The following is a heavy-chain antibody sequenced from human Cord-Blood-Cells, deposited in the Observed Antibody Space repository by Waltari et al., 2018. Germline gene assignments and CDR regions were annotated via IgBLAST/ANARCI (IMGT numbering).Heavy chain of an antibody. D-gene: IGHD6-19*01. CDR1: GYTFNSYG. CDR3: AREFGIAVAGGQGRFDP. J-gene: IGHJ5*02. V-gene: IGHV1-18*01. Sequence: QVQLVQSGAEVKKPGASVKVSCKASGYTFNSYGLSWVRQAPGQGLEWMGWISAYNGNTNYAQKLQGRVTMTTDTSTSTAYMELRSLRSDDTAVYYCAREFGIAVAGGQGRFDPWGQGTLVTVSS. CDR2: ISAYNGNT.